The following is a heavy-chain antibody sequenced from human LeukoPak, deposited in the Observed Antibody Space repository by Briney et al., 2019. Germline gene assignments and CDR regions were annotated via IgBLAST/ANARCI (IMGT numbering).Heavy chain of an antibody. D-gene: IGHD3-22*01. Sequence: EPSETLSLTCTVSGGSISSSSYYWGWIRQPPGKGLEWIGSIYYSGSTYYNPSLKSRVTISVDTSKNQFSLKLSSVTAADTAVYYCARAGSDYYDSSGYLEWGQGTLVTVSS. CDR2: IYYSGST. V-gene: IGHV4-39*07. CDR1: GGSISSSSYY. CDR3: ARAGSDYYDSSGYLE. J-gene: IGHJ4*02.